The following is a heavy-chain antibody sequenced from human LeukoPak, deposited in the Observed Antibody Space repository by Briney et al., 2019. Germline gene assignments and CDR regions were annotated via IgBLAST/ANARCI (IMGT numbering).Heavy chain of an antibody. CDR3: ARGMGSSWYYFDY. CDR1: GFTFSSYW. V-gene: IGHV3-7*03. D-gene: IGHD6-13*01. J-gene: IGHJ4*02. CDR2: IKQDGSEK. Sequence: PGGSLRLSCAASGFTFSSYWMSWVRQAPGKGLEWVANIKQDGSEKYYVDSVEGRFTISRDNAKNSLYLQMNSLRAEDTAVYYCARGMGSSWYYFDYWGQGTLVTVSS.